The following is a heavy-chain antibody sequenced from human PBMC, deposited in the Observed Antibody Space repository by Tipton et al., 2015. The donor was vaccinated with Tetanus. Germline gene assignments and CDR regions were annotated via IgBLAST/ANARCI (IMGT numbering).Heavy chain of an antibody. CDR3: ARANYASSKKGPFDS. J-gene: IGHJ4*02. CDR2: VYYTGDT. D-gene: IGHD5-24*01. Sequence: TLSLTCTVSGDSVSGYYWSWIRQPPGKGLEWVGYVYYTGDTNYNPSLKSRVTISMDRSENQISLKMTSVTAADTAVYYCARANYASSKKGPFDSWGQGTLVIVSS. V-gene: IGHV4-59*02. CDR1: GDSVSGYY.